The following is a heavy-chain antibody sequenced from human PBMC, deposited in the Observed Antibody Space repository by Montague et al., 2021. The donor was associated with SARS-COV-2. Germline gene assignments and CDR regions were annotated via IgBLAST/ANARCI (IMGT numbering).Heavy chain of an antibody. CDR1: GDSISNYS. V-gene: IGHV4-59*08. J-gene: IGHJ6*02. CDR3: ARHLRVTTVTSHMYHYAMDV. D-gene: IGHD4-11*01. Sequence: SETLSLTCSVSGDSISNYSWSWFRQSPGKGLEWIGYTYYSGSTNYNPSLTSRVTISVDTSKNQVSLKLTSVTAADTAVYYCARHLRVTTVTSHMYHYAMDVWGQGTTVTVSS. CDR2: TYYSGST.